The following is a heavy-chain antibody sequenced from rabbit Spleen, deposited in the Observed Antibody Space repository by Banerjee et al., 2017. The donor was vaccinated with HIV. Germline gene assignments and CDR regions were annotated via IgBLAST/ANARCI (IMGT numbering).Heavy chain of an antibody. V-gene: IGHV1S40*01. J-gene: IGHJ4*01. Sequence: QQLEESGGDLVKPGASLTLTCTASRFSFSSRYDMCWVRQAPGKGLEWIACIYAGSIDSAYFANWAKVRFTISKPSSTTVTLRMTSLSASDTATYFCARGDSGGWGDWNLWGPGTLVTVS. D-gene: IGHD4-1*01. CDR1: RFSFSSRYD. CDR3: ARGDSGGWGDWNL. CDR2: IYAGSIDSA.